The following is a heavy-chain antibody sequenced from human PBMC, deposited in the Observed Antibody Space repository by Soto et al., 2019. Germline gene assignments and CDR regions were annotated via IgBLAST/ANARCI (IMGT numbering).Heavy chain of an antibody. D-gene: IGHD5-18*01. Sequence: PSVKVSCKASGGTFSSYAISWVRQAPGQGLEWMGGIIPIFGTANYAQKFQGRVTITTAESTSTAYMELSSLRSEDTAVYYCARDGDSYARWDHVWFDLWGKGSLVTV. CDR2: IIPIFGTA. CDR3: ARDGDSYARWDHVWFDL. CDR1: GGTFSSYA. V-gene: IGHV1-69*05. J-gene: IGHJ5*02.